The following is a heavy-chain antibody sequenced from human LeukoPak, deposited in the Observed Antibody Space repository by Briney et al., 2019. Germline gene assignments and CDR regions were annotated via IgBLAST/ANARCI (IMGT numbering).Heavy chain of an antibody. J-gene: IGHJ5*02. V-gene: IGHV1-18*01. CDR3: ARDGSNYVRGWFDP. Sequence: ASVKVSCKASGYTFTTYAVSWVRQAPGQGLEWMGWISTYNGNTEYVKSLQGRVTMTTDTSSSTAYMELRGLRSEDTAVYYCARDGSNYVRGWFDPWGQGTLVTVSS. D-gene: IGHD4-11*01. CDR1: GYTFTTYA. CDR2: ISTYNGNT.